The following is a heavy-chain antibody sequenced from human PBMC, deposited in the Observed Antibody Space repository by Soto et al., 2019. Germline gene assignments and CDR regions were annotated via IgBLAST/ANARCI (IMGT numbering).Heavy chain of an antibody. CDR3: AKELYSNYWFDP. Sequence: GGSLRLSCAASGFTFSSYGMHWVRQAPGKGLEWVAVISYDGSNKYYADSVKGRFTISRDNSKNTLYLQMNSLRAEDTAVYYCAKELYSNYWFDPWGQGTLVTVSS. CDR2: ISYDGSNK. V-gene: IGHV3-30*18. CDR1: GFTFSSYG. J-gene: IGHJ5*02. D-gene: IGHD4-4*01.